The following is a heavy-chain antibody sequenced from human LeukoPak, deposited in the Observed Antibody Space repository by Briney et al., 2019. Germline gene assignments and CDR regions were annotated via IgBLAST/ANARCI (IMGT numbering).Heavy chain of an antibody. Sequence: NPGGSLRLSCAASGFTFSSYSMTWVRQAPGKGLEWVSSISSSSSYIYYADSVKGRFTISRDNAKNSLYLQMNSLRAEDTAVYYCAILLKAVRGNDYWGQGTLVTVSS. CDR3: AILLKAVRGNDY. V-gene: IGHV3-21*01. J-gene: IGHJ4*02. CDR1: GFTFSSYS. CDR2: ISSSSSYI. D-gene: IGHD3-10*01.